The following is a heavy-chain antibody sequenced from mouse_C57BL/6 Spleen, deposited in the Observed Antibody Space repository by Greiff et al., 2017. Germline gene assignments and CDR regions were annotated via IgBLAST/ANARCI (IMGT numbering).Heavy chain of an antibody. V-gene: IGHV5-17*01. CDR2: ISSGSSTI. Sequence: EVQRVESGGGLVKPGGSLKLSCAASGFTFSDYGMHWVRQAPETGLEWVAYISSGSSTIYYADKVKGRFTISRDNAKNTLFLQMTSLRSEDTAMYYCARNGWDYFDYWGQGTTLTVSS. CDR1: GFTFSDYG. D-gene: IGHD1-2*01. J-gene: IGHJ2*01. CDR3: ARNGWDYFDY.